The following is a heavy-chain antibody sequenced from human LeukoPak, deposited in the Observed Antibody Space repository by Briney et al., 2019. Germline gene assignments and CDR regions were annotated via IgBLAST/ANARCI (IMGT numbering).Heavy chain of an antibody. CDR2: IYTSGST. D-gene: IGHD2-2*01. CDR1: GGSISSGSYY. Sequence: KSSETLSLTCTVSGGSISSGSYYWSWIRQPAGKGLEWIGRIYTSGSTNYNPSLKSRVTISVDTSKNQFSLKLSSVTAADTAVYYCARGRYCSSTSCYYYYYYMDVWGKGTTVTVSS. V-gene: IGHV4-61*02. CDR3: ARGRYCSSTSCYYYYYYMDV. J-gene: IGHJ6*03.